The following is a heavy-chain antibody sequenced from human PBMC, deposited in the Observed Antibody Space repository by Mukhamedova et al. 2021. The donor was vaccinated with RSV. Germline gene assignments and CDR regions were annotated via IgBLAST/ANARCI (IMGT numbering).Heavy chain of an antibody. V-gene: IGHV6-1*01. Sequence: EWLGRTYYRSKWYNEYAVSVTGRITINPDTSKNQFSLQLNSVTPEDTAAYYCARQDGSKFAYWGQGTLVTVSS. D-gene: IGHD4-23*01. J-gene: IGHJ4*02. CDR2: TYYRSKWYN. CDR3: ARQDGSKFAY.